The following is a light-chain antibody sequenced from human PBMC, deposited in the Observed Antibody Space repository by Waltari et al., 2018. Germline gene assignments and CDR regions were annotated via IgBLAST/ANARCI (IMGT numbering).Light chain of an antibody. CDR1: DDDIGGYDY. Sequence: QSALTQPPSASGSPGQSVTISCTGTDDDIGGYDYVFWYQQHPGKAPKVLIYEVTKRPSGVPDRFSGSKSGNTASLTVSGLQAEDEADYYCSSYAGRNIVIFGGGTKLTVL. V-gene: IGLV2-8*01. J-gene: IGLJ2*01. CDR3: SSYAGRNIVI. CDR2: EVT.